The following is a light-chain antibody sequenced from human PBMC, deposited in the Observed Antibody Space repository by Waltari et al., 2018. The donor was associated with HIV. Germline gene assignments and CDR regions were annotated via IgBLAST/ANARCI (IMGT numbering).Light chain of an antibody. CDR2: DVS. CDR3: CSYAGNYTPFV. J-gene: IGLJ1*01. CDR1: SSDVAAYNS. V-gene: IGLV2-11*01. Sequence: QSALTQPRSVSGSPGQSVTISCTGTSSDVAAYNSVSWYQQHPGKAPKLMIYDVSERPSGVPDRFSDSKSGNTASLTISGLQAEDEADYYCCSYAGNYTPFVFGTGTKVTVL.